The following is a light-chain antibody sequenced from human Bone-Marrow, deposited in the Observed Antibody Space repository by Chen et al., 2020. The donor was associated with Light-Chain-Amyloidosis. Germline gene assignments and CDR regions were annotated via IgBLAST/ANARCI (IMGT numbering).Light chain of an antibody. CDR3: SSYTITNTLV. V-gene: IGLV2-14*01. Sequence: QSALTQPASVSGSPGQSITISCTGTSSAVGGDNHVSWYQQHPDKAPKLMLYEVTNRPSWVPYRFSGSTSDNTASLTISWLQTEDGADYFCSSYTITNTLVFGSGTRVTVL. CDR2: EVT. CDR1: SSAVGGDNH. J-gene: IGLJ1*01.